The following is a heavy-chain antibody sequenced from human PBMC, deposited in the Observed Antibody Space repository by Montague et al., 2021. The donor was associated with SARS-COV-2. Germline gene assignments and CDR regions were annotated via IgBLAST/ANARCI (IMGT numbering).Heavy chain of an antibody. Sequence: SETLSLTCTVSGGSISSSSYYWGWIRQPPGKGLEWIGSIYYSGSTYYNPSLKSRVTTSVDTSKNQFSLKLSSVTAADTAVYYCARAPFMITFGGVITRLRGYYFDYWGQGTLVTVSS. CDR1: GGSISSSSYY. D-gene: IGHD3-16*01. CDR2: IYYSGST. CDR3: ARAPFMITFGGVITRLRGYYFDY. J-gene: IGHJ4*02. V-gene: IGHV4-39*07.